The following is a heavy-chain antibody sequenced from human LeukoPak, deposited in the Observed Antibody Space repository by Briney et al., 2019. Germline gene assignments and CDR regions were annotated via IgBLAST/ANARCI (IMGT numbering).Heavy chain of an antibody. V-gene: IGHV4-39*01. CDR3: ARVLYSSSSLVDYYYYMDV. CDR2: IHYIGST. Sequence: SETLSLTCTVSGVSIASSSHFLGWIRQPPGKGLEWIGNIHYIGSTYYNPSLKSRVTISVDTSKNQFSLKVSSVTAADTAVYYCARVLYSSSSLVDYYYYMDVWGKGTTVTVSS. J-gene: IGHJ6*03. CDR1: GVSIASSSHF. D-gene: IGHD6-6*01.